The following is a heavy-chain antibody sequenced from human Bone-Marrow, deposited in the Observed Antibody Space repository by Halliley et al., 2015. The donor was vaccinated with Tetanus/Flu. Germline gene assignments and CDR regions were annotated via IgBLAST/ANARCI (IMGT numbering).Heavy chain of an antibody. CDR3: ARGAGWESDY. D-gene: IGHD1-26*01. Sequence: KGRGWGANKDKAGSEKYYVDSAKGRFPISRDNPKTSLYLQMNNRRAEDPAVYYCARGAGWESDYWGQGILVTVSS. V-gene: IGHV3-7*03. CDR2: KDKAGSEK. J-gene: IGHJ4*02.